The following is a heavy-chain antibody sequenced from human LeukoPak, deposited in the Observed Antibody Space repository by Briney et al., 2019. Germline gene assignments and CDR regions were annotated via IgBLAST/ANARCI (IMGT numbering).Heavy chain of an antibody. CDR1: GYTFTDYY. CDR2: INPNSGGT. CDR3: ARMVDGDYGSDY. J-gene: IGHJ4*02. D-gene: IGHD4-17*01. V-gene: IGHV1-2*02. Sequence: ASVKVSCKASGYTFTDYYMHWVRRAPGQGLEWMGWINPNSGGTNYAQKFQGRVTMTRDTSISTAYMELSRLRSGDTAVYYCARMVDGDYGSDYWGQGTLVTVSS.